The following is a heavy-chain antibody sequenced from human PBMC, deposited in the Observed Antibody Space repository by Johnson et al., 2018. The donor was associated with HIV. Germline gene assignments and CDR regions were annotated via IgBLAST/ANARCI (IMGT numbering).Heavy chain of an antibody. D-gene: IGHD3-22*01. J-gene: IGHJ3*02. CDR1: GFTFSSYA. CDR2: ISGSGGST. V-gene: IGHV3-23*04. CDR3: ARDRRYYDSRGYYHDDFDI. Sequence: VQLVESGGGLVQPGGSLRLSCAASGFTFSSYAMSWVRQAPGKGLEWVSAISGSGGSTYYADSVKGRFTISRDNSKNTLYLQMNSLRAEDTAVYFCARDRRYYDSRGYYHDDFDIWGQGTMVTVSS.